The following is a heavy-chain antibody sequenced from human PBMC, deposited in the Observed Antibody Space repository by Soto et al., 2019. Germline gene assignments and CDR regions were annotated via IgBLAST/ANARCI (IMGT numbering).Heavy chain of an antibody. CDR3: AKENGYSSSWFEFDY. D-gene: IGHD6-13*01. CDR1: GFTFSSYA. CDR2: ISGSGGST. Sequence: EVQLLESGGGLVQPGGSLRLSCAASGFTFSSYAMSWDRQAPGKGLEWVSAISGSGGSTYYADSVKGRFTISRDNSKNTLYLQMNSLRAEDTAVYYGAKENGYSSSWFEFDYWGQGTLVTVSS. J-gene: IGHJ4*02. V-gene: IGHV3-23*01.